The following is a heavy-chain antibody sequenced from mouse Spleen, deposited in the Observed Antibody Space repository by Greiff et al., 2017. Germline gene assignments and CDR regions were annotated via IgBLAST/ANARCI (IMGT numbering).Heavy chain of an antibody. CDR1: GYTFTSYW. V-gene: IGHV1-64*01. CDR2: IHPNSGST. J-gene: IGHJ2*01. Sequence: VQLQQSGAELVKPGASVKLSCKASGYTFTSYWMHWVKQRPGQGLEWIGMIHPNSGSTNYNEKFKSKATLTVDKSSSTAYMQLSSLTSEDSAVYYCARGGDYDGVFDYWGQGTTLTVSS. CDR3: ARGGDYDGVFDY. D-gene: IGHD2-4*01.